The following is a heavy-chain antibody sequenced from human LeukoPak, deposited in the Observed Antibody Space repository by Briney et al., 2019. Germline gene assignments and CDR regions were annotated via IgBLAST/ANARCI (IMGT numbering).Heavy chain of an antibody. Sequence: GGSLRLSCAASGFTFDDYGMSWVRQPPGKRLEWVSGINWNGGSTGYADSVKGRFTISRDNANNSLYLQMNSLRAEDTALYYCAIYGSGKYFQHWGQGTLVTVSS. J-gene: IGHJ1*01. CDR1: GFTFDDYG. V-gene: IGHV3-20*04. CDR2: INWNGGST. D-gene: IGHD3-10*01. CDR3: AIYGSGKYFQH.